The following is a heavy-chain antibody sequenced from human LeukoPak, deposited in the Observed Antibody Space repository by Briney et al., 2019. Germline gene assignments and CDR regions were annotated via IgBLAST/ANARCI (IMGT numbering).Heavy chain of an antibody. CDR1: GFTVSSNY. CDR3: AKEDKYGTYRYNLFDY. V-gene: IGHV3-53*01. Sequence: GGSLRLSCAASGFTVSSNYMSWVRQAPGKGLEWVSVIYSGGSTYYADSVKGRFTISRDNSKNRLYLQMNSLRAEDTAVYYCAKEDKYGTYRYNLFDYWGQGTLVTVSS. D-gene: IGHD3-16*02. CDR2: IYSGGST. J-gene: IGHJ4*02.